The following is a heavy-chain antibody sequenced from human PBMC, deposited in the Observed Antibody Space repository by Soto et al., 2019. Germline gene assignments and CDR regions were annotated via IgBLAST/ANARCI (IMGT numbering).Heavy chain of an antibody. CDR1: GGSISSFY. CDR3: AGRTSLTSVEIFSGGLSGYNWVDP. V-gene: IGHV4-59*08. J-gene: IGHJ5*01. D-gene: IGHD3-3*01. Sequence: PSETLSLTCTVSGGSISSFYWSWIRQPPGKGLEWIGYILHSGSTNYNPSLKSRVTMSVDTSQNQFSLKLSSVTAADTAVYYCAGRTSLTSVEIFSGGLSGYNWVDPWGRGTLVTAPQ. CDR2: ILHSGST.